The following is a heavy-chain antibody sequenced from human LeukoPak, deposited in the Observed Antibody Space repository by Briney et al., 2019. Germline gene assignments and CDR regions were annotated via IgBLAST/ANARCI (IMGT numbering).Heavy chain of an antibody. D-gene: IGHD2-21*02. Sequence: ASLKVSCKASGYTFTSYYMHWVRQAPGQGLEWMRIINPSGGSTSYAQKFQGRATMTRDMSTSTVYMELSSLRSEDTAVYYCARGYCGGDCYRNWFDPWGQGTLVTVSS. J-gene: IGHJ5*02. CDR2: INPSGGST. V-gene: IGHV1-46*01. CDR3: ARGYCGGDCYRNWFDP. CDR1: GYTFTSYY.